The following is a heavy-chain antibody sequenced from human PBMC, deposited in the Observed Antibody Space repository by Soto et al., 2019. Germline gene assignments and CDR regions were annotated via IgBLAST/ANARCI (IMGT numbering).Heavy chain of an antibody. CDR3: ARGRVVVPAAVMFNCLDP. CDR2: IFHGGST. V-gene: IGHV4-30-2*01. J-gene: IGHJ5*02. D-gene: IGHD2-2*01. Sequence: LSLTCAISCAPITWGDYSWNWIRQPPVKCLEWIGYIFHGGSTYYNPSLRSRVTISVDRSRTQFSLKMSSVTAADTAVYYCARGRVVVPAAVMFNCLDPWGQGALVTV. CDR1: CAPITWGDYS.